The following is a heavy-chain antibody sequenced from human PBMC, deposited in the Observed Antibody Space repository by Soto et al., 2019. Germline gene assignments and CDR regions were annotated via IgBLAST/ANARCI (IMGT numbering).Heavy chain of an antibody. CDR1: GGSITSSSHF. D-gene: IGHD6-25*01. CDR2: IYFTGNT. J-gene: IGHJ5*02. CDR3: AGQTFTIAAASYGRSNWFDP. Sequence: SETLSLTCSASGGSITSSSHFWGGVRKPPGKGREWIGTIYFTGNTNYTPSLKSRLTMSIDTSKNEFSLRLNSVTAADTAVYYCAGQTFTIAAASYGRSNWFDPWGPGTLVTVSS. V-gene: IGHV4-39*01.